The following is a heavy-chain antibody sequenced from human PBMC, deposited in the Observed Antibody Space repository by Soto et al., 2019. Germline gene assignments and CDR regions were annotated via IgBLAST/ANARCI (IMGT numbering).Heavy chain of an antibody. V-gene: IGHV3-74*01. CDR3: AIRASYYDSSGYFDY. J-gene: IGHJ4*02. D-gene: IGHD3-22*01. CDR2: INSDGSST. CDR1: GLPFSSYW. Sequence: PGGSLRLSCAASGLPFSSYWMHWVRQAPGKGLVWVSRINSDGSSTSYADSVKGRFTISRDNAKNTLYLQMNSLRAEDTAVYYCAIRASYYDSSGYFDYWGQGTLVTVS.